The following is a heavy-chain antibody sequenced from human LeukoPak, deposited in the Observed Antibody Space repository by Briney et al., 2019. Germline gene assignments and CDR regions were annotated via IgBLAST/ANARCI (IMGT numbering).Heavy chain of an antibody. Sequence: RSSETLSLTCTVSGDSLTSSNSYWGWIRQPPGKSLEWIGSIYYNGRTYYNPSLKSRVTIPVDTPNNQFSLNLISVTAADTAMYYCVTTRQTSGWWFDYWGQGTLVTVPS. CDR1: GDSLTSSNSY. CDR3: VTTRQTSGWWFDY. CDR2: IYYNGRT. J-gene: IGHJ4*02. V-gene: IGHV4-39*01. D-gene: IGHD6-19*01.